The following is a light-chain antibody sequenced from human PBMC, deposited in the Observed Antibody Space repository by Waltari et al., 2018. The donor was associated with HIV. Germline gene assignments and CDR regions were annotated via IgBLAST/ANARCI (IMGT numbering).Light chain of an antibody. CDR3: SSYAGSNWV. CDR1: SSDVGGYNY. J-gene: IGLJ3*02. Sequence: QSALTQPPSAPGSPGQSVTISCTGTSSDVGGYNYVSWYQQHPGKAPKFIIYEVSKRPSGVPDRFSGSKSGNTASLTVSGLQAEDEADYYCSSYAGSNWVFGGGTKLTVL. V-gene: IGLV2-8*01. CDR2: EVS.